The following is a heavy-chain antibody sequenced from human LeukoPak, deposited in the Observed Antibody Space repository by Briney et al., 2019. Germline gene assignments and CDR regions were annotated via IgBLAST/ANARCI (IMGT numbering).Heavy chain of an antibody. CDR1: GGSISSYY. CDR3: ARVGPGAAAVLDY. J-gene: IGHJ4*02. Sequence: SETLSLTCTVSGGSISSYYWSWIRQPPGKGLEWIGYIYYSGSTNYNPSLKSRVTISVDTSKNQFSLKLSSVTAADTAVYYCARVGPGAAAVLDYWGQGTLVTVSS. CDR2: IYYSGST. D-gene: IGHD6-13*01. V-gene: IGHV4-59*01.